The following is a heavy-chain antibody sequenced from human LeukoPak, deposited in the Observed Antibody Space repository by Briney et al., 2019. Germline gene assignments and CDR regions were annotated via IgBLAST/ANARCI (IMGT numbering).Heavy chain of an antibody. J-gene: IGHJ4*02. CDR2: IYYSGST. Sequence: PSETLSLTCTVSGGSISSNGYYWGWIRQPPGKGLEWIGSIYYSGSTYYNPSLKSRVTISVDTSKNQFSLKLSSVTAADTAVYYCARQLYTGSSWSRGGALCYFDYWGQGTLVTVSS. D-gene: IGHD6-13*01. CDR3: ARQLYTGSSWSRGGALCYFDY. V-gene: IGHV4-39*01. CDR1: GGSISSNGYY.